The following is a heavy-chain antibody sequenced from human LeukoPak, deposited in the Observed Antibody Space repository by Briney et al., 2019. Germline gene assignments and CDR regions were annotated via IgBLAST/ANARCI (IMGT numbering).Heavy chain of an antibody. V-gene: IGHV3-43*02. CDR3: AKDHYDSSGYFPDY. CDR2: ISGDGGST. J-gene: IGHJ4*02. CDR1: GFAFDDYA. Sequence: GGSLRLSCAASGFAFDDYAMHWVRQAPEKGLEWVSLISGDGGSTYYADSVKGRFTISRDNSKNSLYLQMNSLRTEDTALYYCAKDHYDSSGYFPDYWGQGTLVTVSS. D-gene: IGHD3-22*01.